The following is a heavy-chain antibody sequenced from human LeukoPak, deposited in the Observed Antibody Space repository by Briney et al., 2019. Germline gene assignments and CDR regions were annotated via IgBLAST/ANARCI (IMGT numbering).Heavy chain of an antibody. CDR2: INHSGST. CDR1: GGSFSGYY. D-gene: IGHD6-13*01. Sequence: SETLSLTCAVYGGSFSGYYWSWIRQPPGKGLEWIGEINHSGSTNYNPSLKSRVTISVDTSKNQFSLKLSSVTAADTAVYYCARRIIAALRGSPKGKTKTALYYFDYGGREPRVPVSS. CDR3: ARRIIAALRGSPKGKTKTALYYFDY. J-gene: IGHJ4*02. V-gene: IGHV4-34*01.